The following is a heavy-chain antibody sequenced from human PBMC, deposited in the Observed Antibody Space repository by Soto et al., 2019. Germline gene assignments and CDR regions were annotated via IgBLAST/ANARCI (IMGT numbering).Heavy chain of an antibody. J-gene: IGHJ6*02. CDR3: ARGQQQLDHYYYGMDV. V-gene: IGHV6-1*01. CDR2: TYYRSKWYN. Sequence: SQTLSLTCAISGDSVSSNSAAWNWIRQSPSRGLEWMGRTYYRSKWYNDYEESVKSRITINPDTSKNQFSLQLNSVTPEDTAVYYCARGQQQLDHYYYGMDVWGQGTTVTVSS. CDR1: GDSVSSNSAA. D-gene: IGHD6-13*01.